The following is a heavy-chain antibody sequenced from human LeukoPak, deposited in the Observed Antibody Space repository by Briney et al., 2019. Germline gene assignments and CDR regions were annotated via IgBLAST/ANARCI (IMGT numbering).Heavy chain of an antibody. CDR1: GFTFSSYS. CDR2: ISSSSSYI. Sequence: PGGSLRLSCAASGFTFSSYSMNWVRQAPGKGLEWVSSISSSSSYIYYADSVRGRFTISRDNAKNSLYLQMNSLRAEDTAVYYCASGASFLFDYWGQGTLVTVSS. D-gene: IGHD2-2*01. V-gene: IGHV3-21*01. CDR3: ASGASFLFDY. J-gene: IGHJ4*02.